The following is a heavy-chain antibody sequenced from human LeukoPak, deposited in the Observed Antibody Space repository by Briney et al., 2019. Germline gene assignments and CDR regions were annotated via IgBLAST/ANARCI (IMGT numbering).Heavy chain of an antibody. CDR3: AELGITMIGGV. V-gene: IGHV3-74*01. CDR2: IHTDGRST. Sequence: GGSLRLSCAASGFTFSSYWMYWVRQAPGKGLVCVSRIHTDGRSTYYADSVKGRFTISRDNAKNSLYLQMNSLRAEDAAVYYCAELGITMIGGVWGKGTTVTISS. D-gene: IGHD3-10*02. J-gene: IGHJ6*04. CDR1: GFTFSSYW.